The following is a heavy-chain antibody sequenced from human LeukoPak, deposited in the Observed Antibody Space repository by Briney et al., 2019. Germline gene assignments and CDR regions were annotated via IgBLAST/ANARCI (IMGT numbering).Heavy chain of an antibody. CDR2: ISSSYYI. V-gene: IGHV3-21*01. Sequence: PGGSLRLSCAASGFSFITVTMNWVRQAPGKGLEWVSSISSSYYIYYADSVKGRFTISRDNAKNSLYLQMNSLSAEDTAVYYCARDPSSSSAFDYWGQGTLVTVSS. CDR3: ARDPSSSSAFDY. J-gene: IGHJ4*02. D-gene: IGHD6-6*01. CDR1: GFSFITVT.